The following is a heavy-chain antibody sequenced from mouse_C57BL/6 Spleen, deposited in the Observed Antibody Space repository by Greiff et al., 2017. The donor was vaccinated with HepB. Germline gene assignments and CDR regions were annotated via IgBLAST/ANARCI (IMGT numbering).Heavy chain of an antibody. V-gene: IGHV1-26*01. CDR2: INPNNGGT. J-gene: IGHJ2*01. D-gene: IGHD1-1*01. Sequence: EVKLQQSGPELVKPGASVKISCKASGYTFTDYYMNWVKQSHGKSLEWIGDINPNNGGTSYNQKFKGKATLTVDKSSSTAYMELRSLTSEDSAVYYCARPNYYGSSVDYWGQGTTLTVAS. CDR1: GYTFTDYY. CDR3: ARPNYYGSSVDY.